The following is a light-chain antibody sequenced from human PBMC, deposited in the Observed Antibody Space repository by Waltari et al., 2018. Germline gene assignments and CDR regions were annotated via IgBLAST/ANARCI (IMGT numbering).Light chain of an antibody. CDR1: QSVLYSPNNKNY. Sequence: DIVMTQSPDSLAVSLGERATINCKSSQSVLYSPNNKNYLAWFQQKPGQPPKLLIYWASTRESRVPDRFSGSGSGTDFTLTISSLQAEDVAVYYCQQYYSPPYTFGQGTTLEIK. V-gene: IGKV4-1*01. CDR2: WAS. J-gene: IGKJ2*01. CDR3: QQYYSPPYT.